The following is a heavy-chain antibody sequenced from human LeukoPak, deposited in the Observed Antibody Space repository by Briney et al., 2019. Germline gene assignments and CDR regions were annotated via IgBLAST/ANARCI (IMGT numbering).Heavy chain of an antibody. J-gene: IGHJ4*02. CDR2: IFHTGDA. CDR1: GGSISSSNW. CDR3: VRDRNSNLRLGF. V-gene: IGHV4-4*01. D-gene: IGHD5-12*01. Sequence: GTLSLTCAVSGGSISSSNWWSWVRQPPGKGLEWIGEIFHTGDANYNPSLKSRVTTSVDKSKNQFSLRLSSVTAADTAMYFCVRDRNSNLRLGFWGQGALVTVSS.